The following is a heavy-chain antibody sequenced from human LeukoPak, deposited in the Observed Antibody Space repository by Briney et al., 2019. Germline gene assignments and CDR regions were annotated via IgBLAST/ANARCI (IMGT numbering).Heavy chain of an antibody. D-gene: IGHD2-15*01. V-gene: IGHV3-21*01. CDR1: GFTFSSYS. CDR3: ARHHNVVVVAATRTDNWFDP. Sequence: GGSLRLSCAASGFTFSSYSMNWVRQAPGKGLEWVSSISSSSSCIYYADSVKGRFTISRDNAKNSLYLQMNSLRAEDTAVYYCARHHNVVVVAATRTDNWFDPWGQGTLVTVSS. CDR2: ISSSSSCI. J-gene: IGHJ5*02.